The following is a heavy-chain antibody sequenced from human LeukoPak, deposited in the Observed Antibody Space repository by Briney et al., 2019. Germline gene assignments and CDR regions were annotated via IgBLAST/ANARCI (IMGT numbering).Heavy chain of an antibody. V-gene: IGHV4-59*01. CDR1: GGSISSYY. CDR3: ARTNVANSFDI. D-gene: IGHD1-1*01. Sequence: PSETLPLTCTVSGGSISSYYWSWIRQPPGKGLEWIGYFYYSGNTNYNPSLKSRVTISVDTSKNQFSLKLSSVTAADTAVYYCARTNVANSFDIWGQGTMVTVSS. J-gene: IGHJ3*02. CDR2: FYYSGNT.